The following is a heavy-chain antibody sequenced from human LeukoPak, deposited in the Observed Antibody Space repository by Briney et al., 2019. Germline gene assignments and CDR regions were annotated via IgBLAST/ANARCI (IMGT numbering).Heavy chain of an antibody. CDR1: GGSISTSSYY. V-gene: IGHV4-39*07. CDR3: ARGGIVVVPAALDY. D-gene: IGHD2-2*01. J-gene: IGHJ4*02. CDR2: SFYSGTT. Sequence: SETLSLTCTVSGGSISTSSYYWGWIRQPPGKGLEWIGSSFYSGTTYSKPSLKSRVTISVDTSKNQFSLKLSSVTAADTAVYYCARGGIVVVPAALDYWGQGTLVTVSS.